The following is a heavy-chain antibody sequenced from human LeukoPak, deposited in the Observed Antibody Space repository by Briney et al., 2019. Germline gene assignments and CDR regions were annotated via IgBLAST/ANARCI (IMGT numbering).Heavy chain of an antibody. Sequence: SETLSLTCTVSGGSISSYYWSWIRQPPGKGLQWIGYIYYSGSTNYNPSLKSRVTISVDTSKNQYSLRLTSVTAADTAVYYCARSLAYGDSDYWGQGTLVTVSS. D-gene: IGHD4-17*01. J-gene: IGHJ4*02. V-gene: IGHV4-59*01. CDR2: IYYSGST. CDR3: ARSLAYGDSDY. CDR1: GGSISSYY.